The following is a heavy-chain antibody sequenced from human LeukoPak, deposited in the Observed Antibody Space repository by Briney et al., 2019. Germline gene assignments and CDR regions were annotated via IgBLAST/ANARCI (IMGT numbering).Heavy chain of an antibody. V-gene: IGHV3-7*03. CDR1: GFTFSSYW. CDR3: ARGGGLDV. Sequence: GGSLRLSCAASGFTFSSYWMNWARQAPGKGLEWVASINHNGNVNYYVDSVKGRFTISRDNAKNSLYLQISNLRAEDTAVYFCARGGGLDVWGQGATVTVSS. CDR2: INHNGNVN. D-gene: IGHD3-16*01. J-gene: IGHJ6*02.